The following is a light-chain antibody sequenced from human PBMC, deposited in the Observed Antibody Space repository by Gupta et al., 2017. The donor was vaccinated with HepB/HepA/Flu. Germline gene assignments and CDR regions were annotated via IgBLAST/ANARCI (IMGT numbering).Light chain of an antibody. CDR1: NHR. CDR3: STSDSSISGYV. Sequence: QAGLTQPPPASTGLRQTATRTCSGNNHRVAWLQQHPGHPPKLLFFRDNSRPSGISERFSVSRSGNTASLTITGLQPEDEADDYCSTSDSSISGYVFGPGTKLTVL. V-gene: IGLV10-54*02. J-gene: IGLJ1*01. CDR2: RDN.